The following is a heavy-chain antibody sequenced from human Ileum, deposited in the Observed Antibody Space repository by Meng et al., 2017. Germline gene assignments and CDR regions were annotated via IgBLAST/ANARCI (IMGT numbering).Heavy chain of an antibody. V-gene: IGHV3-21*01. CDR2: ISSSSSYI. J-gene: IGHJ4*02. CDR1: GFTFNSYS. CDR3: ARDGYSSSSFDY. Sequence: LGEGGGGLCTPGGSQRLPWGASGFTFNSYSMNWVRQAPGKGLEWVSSISSSSSYIYYADSVKGRFTISRDNAKNSLYLQMNSLRAEDTAVYYCARDGYSSSSFDYWGQGTLVTVSS. D-gene: IGHD6-13*01.